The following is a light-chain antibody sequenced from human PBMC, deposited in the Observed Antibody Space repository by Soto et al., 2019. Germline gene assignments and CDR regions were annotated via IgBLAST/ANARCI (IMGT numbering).Light chain of an antibody. Sequence: QSALTQPASVSGSPGQSITISCTGTSSDVGGYNYVSWYQQHPGKAPKLMIYEVSNRPSGVSNRFSGSKSGNTASLTISGLHAEDEADYYCSSYTSSSSWVFGVGTQLTVL. J-gene: IGLJ3*02. CDR3: SSYTSSSSWV. CDR2: EVS. V-gene: IGLV2-14*01. CDR1: SSDVGGYNY.